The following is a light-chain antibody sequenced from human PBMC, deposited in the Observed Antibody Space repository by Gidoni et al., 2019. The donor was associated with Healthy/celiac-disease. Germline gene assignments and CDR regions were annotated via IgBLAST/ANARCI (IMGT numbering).Light chain of an antibody. CDR3: SSYTSSHVV. CDR2: DVS. Sequence: QSALTQPASVPGSPGQSITISCTGTSSDVGGYNYVSWYQQHPGKAPKLMIDDVSNRPSGVSNRISGSKSGNTASLTISGLQAEDEADYYCSSYTSSHVVFGGGTKLTVL. CDR1: SSDVGGYNY. V-gene: IGLV2-14*01. J-gene: IGLJ2*01.